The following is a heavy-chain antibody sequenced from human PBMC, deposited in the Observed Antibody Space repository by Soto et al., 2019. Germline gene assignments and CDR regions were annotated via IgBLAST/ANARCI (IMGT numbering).Heavy chain of an antibody. V-gene: IGHV1-3*01. CDR2: INAGTGDT. CDR3: GHWGYSTGWSDY. J-gene: IGHJ4*02. D-gene: IGHD6-19*01. CDR1: GFTFSNYA. Sequence: ASVKVSCKASGFTFSNYAIHWVCQAPGQRLEWMGWINAGTGDTKYLQKFQGRVTITRDTSASTAYMELSSLRSEDTAVFYCGHWGYSTGWSDYWGQGSPVTVSS.